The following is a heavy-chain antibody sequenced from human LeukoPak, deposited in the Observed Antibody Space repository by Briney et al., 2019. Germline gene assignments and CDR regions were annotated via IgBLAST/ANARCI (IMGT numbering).Heavy chain of an antibody. J-gene: IGHJ5*02. CDR1: GYSFTTYW. CDR3: ARVGDQRGLDWFDP. Sequence: GASLQISCKGSGYSFTTYWIGWVRQLPGKGLEWMGIIYPGDSDTRYSPSFQGQVTISADKSISTAFLQWSSLKASDTAMYYCARVGDQRGLDWFDPWGQGTLVTVSS. V-gene: IGHV5-51*01. CDR2: IYPGDSDT.